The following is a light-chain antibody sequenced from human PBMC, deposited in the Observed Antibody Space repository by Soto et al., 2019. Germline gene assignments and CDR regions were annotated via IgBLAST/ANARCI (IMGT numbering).Light chain of an antibody. V-gene: IGKV4-1*01. Sequence: DIVMTQSPDSLAVSLGERATINCKSSQSVLYSSNNKNYLAWYQQKPGQPPKLIIYWASTRESGVPDRFSGSGSGTDFTLTISSLQAEDVAVYYFQHYYSTPLPFGGGNKVEIK. CDR3: QHYYSTPLP. CDR1: QSVLYSSNNKNY. J-gene: IGKJ4*01. CDR2: WAS.